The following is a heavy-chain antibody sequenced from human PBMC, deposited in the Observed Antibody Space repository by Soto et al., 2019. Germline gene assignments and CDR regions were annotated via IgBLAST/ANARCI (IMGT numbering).Heavy chain of an antibody. CDR3: VLEGFGSANWYDP. Sequence: QITLKESGPTLVTPTQTLTLTCTFSGFSLTTRGVGVGWIRQPPGKALEWLALIYWNDNERYNPSLKSRLTITTDTSKNRVVLTKTNMDPVDTATYYCVLEGFGSANWYDPWGEGTRFTVSS. J-gene: IGHJ5*02. CDR2: IYWNDNE. V-gene: IGHV2-5*01. D-gene: IGHD3-10*01. CDR1: GFSLTTRGVG.